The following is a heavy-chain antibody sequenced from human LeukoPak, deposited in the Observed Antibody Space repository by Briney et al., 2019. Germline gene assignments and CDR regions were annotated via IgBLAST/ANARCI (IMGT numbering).Heavy chain of an antibody. CDR2: ISGSGGST. CDR1: GFTFSNYG. D-gene: IGHD2-2*01. J-gene: IGHJ4*02. Sequence: GGSLRLSCAASGFTFSNYGMSWVRHAPGKGLEWVSGISGSGGSTYYAGSVKGRFTISRDNSKNTLYLQMNSLRAEDTGVYFCAKLGDDIVVVPAAFFDYWGQGTLVTVSS. CDR3: AKLGDDIVVVPAAFFDY. V-gene: IGHV3-23*01.